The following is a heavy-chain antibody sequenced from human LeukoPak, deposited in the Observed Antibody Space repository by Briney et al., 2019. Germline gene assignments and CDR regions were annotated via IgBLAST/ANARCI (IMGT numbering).Heavy chain of an antibody. CDR3: ARESLTYYYDSSGYSDYYYYYMDV. Sequence: KPSETLSLTCTVSGGSISSYYWSWIRQPPGKGLEWIGYIYYSGSTNYNPSLKSRVTISVDTSKNPFSLKLSSVTAADTAVYYCARESLTYYYDSSGYSDYYYYYMDVWGKGTTVTVSS. V-gene: IGHV4-59*01. CDR1: GGSISSYY. D-gene: IGHD3-22*01. J-gene: IGHJ6*03. CDR2: IYYSGST.